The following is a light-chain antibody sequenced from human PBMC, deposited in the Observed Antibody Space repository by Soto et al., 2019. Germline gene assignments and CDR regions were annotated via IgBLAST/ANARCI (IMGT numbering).Light chain of an antibody. CDR2: GAS. Sequence: EIVLTQSPGTLSLSPGERATLSCRAGQSVSSSYLAWYQQKPGQAPRLLIYGASTRATGIPARFSGSGSGTEFTLTISSLQSEDFAVYYCQQYNNWPTWTFGQGTKVDIK. J-gene: IGKJ1*01. CDR3: QQYNNWPTWT. CDR1: QSVSSSY. V-gene: IGKV3-15*01.